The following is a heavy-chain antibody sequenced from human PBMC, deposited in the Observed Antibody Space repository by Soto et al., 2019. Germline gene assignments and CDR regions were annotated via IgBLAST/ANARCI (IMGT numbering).Heavy chain of an antibody. CDR2: IYYSGST. D-gene: IGHD3-16*01. J-gene: IGHJ3*02. CDR1: GGSISSGGYY. Sequence: SETLSLTCTVSGGSISSGGYYWSWIRQHPGKGLEWIGYIYYSGSTYYNPSLKSRVTISVDTSKNQFSLKLSSVTAADTAVYYCARAEIPLHDFVAFDIWSQGTMVTVSS. V-gene: IGHV4-31*03. CDR3: ARAEIPLHDFVAFDI.